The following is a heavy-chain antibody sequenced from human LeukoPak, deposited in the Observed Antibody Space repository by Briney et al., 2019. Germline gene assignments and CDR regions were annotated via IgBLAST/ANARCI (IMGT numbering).Heavy chain of an antibody. J-gene: IGHJ3*02. CDR1: GYTFTSYG. D-gene: IGHD5-18*01. Sequence: ASGKVSCKASGYTFTSYGTSWVRPAPGQGPEWMGWISAYKGNTNYAQKLQGRVTMAEDTSTDTAYMELSSLRSEDTAVYYCAPYRWDTAMAKQGAFDIWGQGTMVTVSS. CDR3: APYRWDTAMAKQGAFDI. V-gene: IGHV1-18*01. CDR2: ISAYKGNT.